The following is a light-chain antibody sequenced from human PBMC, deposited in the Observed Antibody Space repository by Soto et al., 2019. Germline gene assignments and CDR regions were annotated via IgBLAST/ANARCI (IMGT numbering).Light chain of an antibody. J-gene: IGKJ5*01. V-gene: IGKV1D-12*01. CDR3: QETNSFPIT. CDR2: GAS. Sequence: DVQVTQSPSFVSASVGDRVTVTCRASQGIGTWLAWYQQKPGAAPNLLISGASNLESGVPARFSGSGRGTHFKFSIVSLLPEDSATYYRQETNSFPITFGQGTRPEI. CDR1: QGIGTW.